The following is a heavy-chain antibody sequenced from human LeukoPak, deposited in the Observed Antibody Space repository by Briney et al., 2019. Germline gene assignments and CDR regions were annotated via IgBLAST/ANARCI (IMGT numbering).Heavy chain of an antibody. V-gene: IGHV3-30*02. D-gene: IGHD4-17*01. CDR1: GFTFSSYA. CDR2: IRYDGSNN. CDR3: ASLYDYGHDTFDI. Sequence: GGSLRLSCAASGFTFSSYAMHWVRQAPGKGLEWVAFIRYDGSNNYYADSVKGRFTISRDNSKNTLYLQMSSLRAEDTAVYYCASLYDYGHDTFDIWGQGTMVTVSS. J-gene: IGHJ3*02.